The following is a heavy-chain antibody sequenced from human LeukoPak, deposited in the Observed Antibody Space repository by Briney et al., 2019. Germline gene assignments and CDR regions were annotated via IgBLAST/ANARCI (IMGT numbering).Heavy chain of an antibody. CDR3: AREHGYSSGWYFVGPSEQESYNWFXP. D-gene: IGHD6-19*01. CDR1: GGTFSSYA. J-gene: IGHJ5*02. CDR2: IIPIFGTA. Sequence: SVKVSCKASGGTFSSYAISWVRQAPGQGLEWMGGIIPIFGTANYAQKFQGRVTITTDESTSTAYMELSSLRSEDTAVYYCAREHGYSSGWYFVGPSEQESYNWFXPWGQGTLVTVSS. V-gene: IGHV1-69*05.